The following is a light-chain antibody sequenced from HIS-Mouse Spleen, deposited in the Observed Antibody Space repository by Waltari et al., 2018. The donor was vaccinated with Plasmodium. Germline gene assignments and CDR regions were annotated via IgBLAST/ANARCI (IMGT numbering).Light chain of an antibody. Sequence: EIVLTQSPGTLSLSPGERATLSCRASQSVSSSYLAWYQQKPGQAPRLLHYGASSRATGIPDRFSGSGSGTDFTLTISRLEPEDFAVYYCQQYGSSPYTFGQGTKLEIK. CDR2: GAS. CDR3: QQYGSSPYT. J-gene: IGKJ2*01. V-gene: IGKV3-20*01. CDR1: QSVSSSY.